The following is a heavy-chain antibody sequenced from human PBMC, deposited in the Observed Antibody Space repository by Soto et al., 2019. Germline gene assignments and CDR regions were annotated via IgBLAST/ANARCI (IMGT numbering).Heavy chain of an antibody. J-gene: IGHJ3*02. Sequence: GGSLRLSCAASGFTFSSYWMSWVRQAPGKGLEWVANIKQDGSEKYYVDSVKGRFTISRDNAKNSLYLQMNSLRAEDTAVYYCATDLWTTVVTDDFDIWGQGTMVTLSS. D-gene: IGHD4-17*01. CDR2: IKQDGSEK. CDR3: ATDLWTTVVTDDFDI. V-gene: IGHV3-7*01. CDR1: GFTFSSYW.